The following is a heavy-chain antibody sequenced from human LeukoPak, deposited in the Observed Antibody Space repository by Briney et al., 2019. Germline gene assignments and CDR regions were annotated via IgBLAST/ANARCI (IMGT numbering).Heavy chain of an antibody. J-gene: IGHJ6*03. Sequence: GGSLRLSCAASGFTFSSYDMHWVRQATGKGLKWVSAIGTAGDTYYPGSVKGRFTISRENAKNSLYLQMNSLRAGDTAVYYCARGAPMVATTYEDYYYMDVWGKGTTVTVSS. V-gene: IGHV3-13*01. CDR3: ARGAPMVATTYEDYYYMDV. D-gene: IGHD5-12*01. CDR2: IGTAGDT. CDR1: GFTFSSYD.